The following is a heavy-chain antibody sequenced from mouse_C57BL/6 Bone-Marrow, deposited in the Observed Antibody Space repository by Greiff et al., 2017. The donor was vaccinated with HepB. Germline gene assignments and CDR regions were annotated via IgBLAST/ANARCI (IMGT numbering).Heavy chain of an antibody. CDR1: GYTFTDYY. Sequence: VQLQQSGPVLVKPGASVKISCKASGYTFTDYYMNWVKQSHGKSLEWIGVINPYNGGTSYNQKFKGKATLTVDKSSSTAYMELNSLTSEDSAVYYCARSLLLSDYWGQGTTLTVSS. D-gene: IGHD2-1*01. CDR2: INPYNGGT. CDR3: ARSLLLSDY. V-gene: IGHV1-19*01. J-gene: IGHJ2*01.